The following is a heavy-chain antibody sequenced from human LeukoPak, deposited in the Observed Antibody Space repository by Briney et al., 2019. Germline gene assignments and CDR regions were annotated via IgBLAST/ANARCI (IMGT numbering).Heavy chain of an antibody. CDR1: GGSISSYY. V-gene: IGHV4-4*07. CDR3: ARDRDYSNTFDY. J-gene: IGHJ4*02. Sequence: SGTLSLTCTASGGSISSYYWSWIRQPAGKGLEWIGRIYTSGSTNYNPSLKSRVTMSVDTSKNQFSLKLSSVTAADTAVYYCARDRDYSNTFDYWGQGTLVTVSS. CDR2: IYTSGST. D-gene: IGHD4-11*01.